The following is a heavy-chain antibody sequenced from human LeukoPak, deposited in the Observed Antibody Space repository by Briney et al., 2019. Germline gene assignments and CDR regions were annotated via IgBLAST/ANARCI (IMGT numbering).Heavy chain of an antibody. J-gene: IGHJ4*02. D-gene: IGHD3-16*02. CDR2: IYYSGST. CDR1: GGSISSYY. V-gene: IGHV4-59*12. Sequence: SETLSLTCTVSGGSISSYYWSWIRQPPGKGLEWIGYIYYSGSTNYNPSLKSRVIISVDTSKNQFSLKLSSVTAADTAVYYCARGKAGELSLSTRYYFDYWGQGTLVTVSS. CDR3: ARGKAGELSLSTRYYFDY.